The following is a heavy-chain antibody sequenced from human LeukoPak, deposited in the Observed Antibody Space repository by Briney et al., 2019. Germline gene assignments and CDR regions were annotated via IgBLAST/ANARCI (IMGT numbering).Heavy chain of an antibody. CDR3: ARHTRNWFDP. CDR1: GGSISSYS. J-gene: IGHJ5*02. V-gene: IGHV4-59*01. CDR2: IYYSWST. D-gene: IGHD3-3*01. Sequence: SETLSLTCTVSGGSISSYSCSWIRQPPGKGLEWMGYIYYSWSTNYNPSLKSRVTVSVDTSKNQFSLWVNALIVADTAVYYCARHTRNWFDPWGQGTLVTVSS.